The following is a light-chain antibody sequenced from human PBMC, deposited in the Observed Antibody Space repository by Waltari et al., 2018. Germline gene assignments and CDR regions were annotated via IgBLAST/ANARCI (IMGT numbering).Light chain of an antibody. V-gene: IGLV3-10*01. J-gene: IGLJ2*01. Sequence: SYELTQPPSVSVSPGQTARITCSGDALPKKYAYWYQQKSGQAPVLVIYEGNKRPSGIPGRISGSSSGTMATLTVSGAQVEDEADYYCYSTDSSGNHRVFGGGTRLTVL. CDR1: ALPKKY. CDR2: EGN. CDR3: YSTDSSGNHRV.